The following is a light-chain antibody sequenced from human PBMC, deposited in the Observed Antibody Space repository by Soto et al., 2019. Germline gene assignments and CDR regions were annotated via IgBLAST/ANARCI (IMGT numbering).Light chain of an antibody. J-gene: IGKJ4*01. CDR3: QQYNDWPPLT. Sequence: EIVMTQSPATLSASPGERATLSCRASQSVSGNLAWYQQKPGQAPRLLIYGASTRATGIPARFSGSGSGTEFTLTIPSLQSEDFAVYYCQQYNDWPPLTFGGGTKVEIK. CDR1: QSVSGN. V-gene: IGKV3-15*01. CDR2: GAS.